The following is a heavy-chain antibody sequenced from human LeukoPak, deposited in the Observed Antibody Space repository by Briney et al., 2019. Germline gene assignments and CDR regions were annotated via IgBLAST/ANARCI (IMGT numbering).Heavy chain of an antibody. V-gene: IGHV1-18*04. CDR1: GYTFTSYG. J-gene: IGHJ4*02. CDR3: ARVIAVAGNLPFDY. D-gene: IGHD6-19*01. Sequence: GASVKVSCKASGYTFTSYGISWVRQAPGQGLEWMGWISAYNGNTNYAQKLQGRVTMTRDTSISTAYMELSKLRSDDTAVYYCARVIAVAGNLPFDYWGQGTLVTVSS. CDR2: ISAYNGNT.